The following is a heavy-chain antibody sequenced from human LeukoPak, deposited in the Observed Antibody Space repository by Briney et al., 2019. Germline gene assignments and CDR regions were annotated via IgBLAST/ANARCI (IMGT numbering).Heavy chain of an antibody. CDR2: IYYSGST. CDR3: ARVWSRDGYNYLDY. CDR1: GGSISSSSYY. V-gene: IGHV4-39*06. Sequence: SETLSLTCTVSGGSISSSSYYWGWIRQPPGKGLEWIGSIYYSGSTYYNPSLKSRVTISVDTSKNQFPLKLSSVTAADTAVYYCARVWSRDGYNYLDYWGQGTLVTVSS. D-gene: IGHD5-24*01. J-gene: IGHJ4*02.